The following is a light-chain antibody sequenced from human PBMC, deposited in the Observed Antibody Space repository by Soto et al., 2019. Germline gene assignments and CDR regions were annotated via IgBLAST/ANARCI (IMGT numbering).Light chain of an antibody. CDR1: QSVSSY. V-gene: IGKV3-11*01. CDR3: QQYNDWPPT. J-gene: IGKJ1*01. Sequence: EIVLTQSPATLSLSPGERATLSCRASQSVSSYLAWYQQKPGQAPRLLIYDASNRATGIPARFSGSGSGTEFTLTFSSLQSEDFAIYCCQQYNDWPPTFGQGTKVDI. CDR2: DAS.